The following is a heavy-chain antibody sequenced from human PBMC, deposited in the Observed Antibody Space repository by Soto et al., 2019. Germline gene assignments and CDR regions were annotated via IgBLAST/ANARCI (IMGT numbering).Heavy chain of an antibody. CDR3: AKGGTVVRTWFDP. D-gene: IGHD4-4*01. Sequence: EVQLLESGGGLVQPGGSLRLSCVVSGFSFSSYAMSWVSQAPGQGLEWVSTVSATGGSEYYADSVKGRFTISRDNSKNTLYLQLSSLRGEDTAVYYCAKGGTVVRTWFDPWGQGTLVTVSS. CDR1: GFSFSSYA. V-gene: IGHV3-23*01. J-gene: IGHJ5*02. CDR2: VSATGGSE.